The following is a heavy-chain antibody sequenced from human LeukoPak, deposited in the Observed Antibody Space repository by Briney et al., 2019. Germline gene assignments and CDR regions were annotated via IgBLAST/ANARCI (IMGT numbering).Heavy chain of an antibody. Sequence: GASVKVSCKASGGTFSSYAISWVRQAPGQGLEWMGRIIPIHGIANYAQKFQGRVTITADKSTSTAYMELSSLRSEDTAVYYCARDLMVIPYGMDVWGQGTTVTVSS. CDR2: IIPIHGIA. CDR1: GGTFSSYA. V-gene: IGHV1-69*04. J-gene: IGHJ6*02. CDR3: ARDLMVIPYGMDV. D-gene: IGHD3-22*01.